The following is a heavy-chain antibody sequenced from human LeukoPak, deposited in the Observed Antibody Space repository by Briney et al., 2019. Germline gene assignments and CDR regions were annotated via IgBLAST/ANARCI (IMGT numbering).Heavy chain of an antibody. J-gene: IGHJ3*02. D-gene: IGHD5-18*01. V-gene: IGHV4-34*01. CDR3: AREVSRRIQLWLKAFDI. CDR1: GGSFSGYY. CDR2: INHSGST. Sequence: SETLSLTCAVYGGSFSGYYWSWIRQPPGKGLEWIGEINHSGSTNYNPSLKSRVTISVDTSKNQFSLKLSSVTAADTAVYYYAREVSRRIQLWLKAFDIWGQGTMVTVSS.